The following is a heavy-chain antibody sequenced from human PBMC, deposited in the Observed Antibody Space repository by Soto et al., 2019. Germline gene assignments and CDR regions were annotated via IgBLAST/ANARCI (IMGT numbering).Heavy chain of an antibody. Sequence: EVQLVESGGGLVQPGGSLRLSCAASGFTFSSYSMNWVRQAPGKGLEWVSYISSSSSTIYYADSVKGRFTISRDNAKNSLYLQMNSLRAEDTAVYYCARRGPRGDSSGYYYYYYGMDVWGQGTTVTVSS. J-gene: IGHJ6*02. CDR2: ISSSSSTI. CDR1: GFTFSSYS. V-gene: IGHV3-48*01. CDR3: ARRGPRGDSSGYYYYYYGMDV. D-gene: IGHD3-22*01.